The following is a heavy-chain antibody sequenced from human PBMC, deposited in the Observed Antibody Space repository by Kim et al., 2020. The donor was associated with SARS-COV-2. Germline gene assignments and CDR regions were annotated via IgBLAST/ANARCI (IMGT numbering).Heavy chain of an antibody. V-gene: IGHV1-46*01. J-gene: IGHJ5*02. CDR1: GYTFTSYY. CDR3: ARDGGYCSGGSCYVPPNWFDP. Sequence: ASVKVSCKASGYTFTSYYMHWVRQAPGQGLEWMGIINPSGGSTSYAQKFQGRVTMTRDTSTSTVYMELSSLRSEDTAVYYCARDGGYCSGGSCYVPPNWFDPWGQGTLVTVSS. D-gene: IGHD2-15*01. CDR2: INPSGGST.